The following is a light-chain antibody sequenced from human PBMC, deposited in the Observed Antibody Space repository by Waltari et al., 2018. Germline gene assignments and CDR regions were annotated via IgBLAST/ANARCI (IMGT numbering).Light chain of an antibody. Sequence: QSALTQPASVSGSPGHSITIPFIGTSSDVAVYNYVSSYQHHPGKPPKLMIYDFSNRPSGVSSRFSGSKSGNTASLTISGLQAEDEADYYCSSYSSSTTPLIFGGGTKLTVL. CDR3: SSYSSSTTPLI. J-gene: IGLJ2*01. CDR1: SSDVAVYNY. CDR2: DFS. V-gene: IGLV2-14*03.